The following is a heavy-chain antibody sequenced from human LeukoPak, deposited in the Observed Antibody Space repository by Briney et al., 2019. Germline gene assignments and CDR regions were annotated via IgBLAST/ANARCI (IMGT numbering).Heavy chain of an antibody. Sequence: PGGSLRLSCAASRFTFSSYWMSWVRQAPGKGLEWVSSISSSSSYIYYADSVKGRFTISRDNAKNSLYLQMNSLRAEDTAVYYCAREGPDNWFDPWGQGTLVTVSS. CDR1: RFTFSSYW. J-gene: IGHJ5*02. CDR3: AREGPDNWFDP. CDR2: ISSSSSYI. V-gene: IGHV3-21*01.